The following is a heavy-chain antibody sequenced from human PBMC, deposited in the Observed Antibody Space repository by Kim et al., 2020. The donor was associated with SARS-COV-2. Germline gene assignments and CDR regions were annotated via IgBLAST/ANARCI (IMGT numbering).Heavy chain of an antibody. J-gene: IGHJ4*02. CDR1: GGTFSSYA. D-gene: IGHD3-22*01. Sequence: SVKVSCKASGGTFSSYAISWVRQAPGQGLEWMGRIIPILGIANYAQKFQGRVTITADKSTSTAYMELSSLRSEDTAVYYCARVRAYYYDSSGYYFFDYWGQGTLVTVSS. V-gene: IGHV1-69*04. CDR2: IIPILGIA. CDR3: ARVRAYYYDSSGYYFFDY.